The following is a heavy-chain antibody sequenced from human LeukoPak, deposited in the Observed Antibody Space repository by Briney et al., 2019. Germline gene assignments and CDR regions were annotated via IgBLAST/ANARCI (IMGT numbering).Heavy chain of an antibody. CDR2: INHSGST. Sequence: SETLSLTCAVYGGSFSGSYWTWIRQPPGKGLEWIGEINHSGSTNYNPSLKSRVTISLDTSKNQFSLNLSSVTAADTAVYYCARRPSGGTNWFDPWGQGSLVTVSS. CDR1: GGSFSGSY. J-gene: IGHJ5*02. V-gene: IGHV4-34*01. CDR3: ARRPSGGTNWFDP. D-gene: IGHD1-26*01.